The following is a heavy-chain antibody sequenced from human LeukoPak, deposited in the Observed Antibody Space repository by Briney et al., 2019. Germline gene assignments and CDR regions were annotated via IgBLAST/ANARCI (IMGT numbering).Heavy chain of an antibody. CDR2: INHSGST. D-gene: IGHD3-22*01. J-gene: IGHJ6*03. Sequence: SETLSLTCAVYGGSFSGYYWSWIRQPPGKGLEWIGEINHSGSTYYNPSLKSRVTISVDTSKNQFSLKLSSVTAADTAVYYCARVSSGYYDSSGYKYYYYMDVWGKGTTVTVSS. CDR1: GGSFSGYY. V-gene: IGHV4-34*01. CDR3: ARVSSGYYDSSGYKYYYYMDV.